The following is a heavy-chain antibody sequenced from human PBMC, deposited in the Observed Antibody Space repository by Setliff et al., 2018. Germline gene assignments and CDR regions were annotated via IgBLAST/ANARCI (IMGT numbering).Heavy chain of an antibody. Sequence: VASVKVSCKASGYTFTGYYMHWVRQAPGQGLEWMGRINPNSGGTNYAQKFQGRVTMTRDTSISTAYMELSRLRSDDTAVYYCARGPFLEWLLYFDYWGQGTLVTVS. V-gene: IGHV1-2*06. CDR3: ARGPFLEWLLYFDY. CDR2: INPNSGGT. J-gene: IGHJ4*02. CDR1: GYTFTGYY. D-gene: IGHD3-3*01.